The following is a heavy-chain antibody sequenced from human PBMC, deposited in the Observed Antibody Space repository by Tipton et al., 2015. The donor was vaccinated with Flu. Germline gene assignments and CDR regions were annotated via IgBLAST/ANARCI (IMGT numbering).Heavy chain of an antibody. J-gene: IGHJ4*02. D-gene: IGHD3-10*02. CDR3: ARHTGDSVRGVIDY. V-gene: IGHV4-38-2*01. Sequence: PGLVKPSETLSLTCSVSGYSIRSAYYWGWVRRPPGKGLEWIGTIYHSGTTYYNPSLKSRLTISVDTSKNQFSLRLSSVTAADTAVYYCARHTGDSVRGVIDYWGQATLVTVSS. CDR1: GYSIRSAYY. CDR2: IYHSGTT.